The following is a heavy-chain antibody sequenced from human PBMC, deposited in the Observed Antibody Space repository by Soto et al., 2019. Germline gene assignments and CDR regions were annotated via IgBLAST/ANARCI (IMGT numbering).Heavy chain of an antibody. CDR1: GYPFTSYG. CDR2: ISAYNGNT. CDR3: AKATVTTIIAAGLDY. Sequence: ASVKVSFKASGYPFTSYGISLVRRAPGQGLEWMGWISAYNGNTNYAQKLQGRVTMTTDTSTSTAYMELRSLRSDDTALYYCAKATVTTIIAAGLDYWGQGTLVTVS. D-gene: IGHD4-17*01. V-gene: IGHV1-18*04. J-gene: IGHJ4*02.